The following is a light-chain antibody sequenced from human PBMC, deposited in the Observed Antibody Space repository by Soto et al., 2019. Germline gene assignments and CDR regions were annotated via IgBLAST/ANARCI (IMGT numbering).Light chain of an antibody. V-gene: IGKV1-39*01. CDR2: AAS. CDR1: QSISSY. J-gene: IGKJ1*01. CDR3: QQSCT. Sequence: DIQMTQSPSSLSASVGDRVTITCRASQSISSYLNWYQQKTGKAPKLRIYAASSLQSGVPSRFSLRGSGTDFTLSISTLQPENFATYSCQQSCTLGQATKV.